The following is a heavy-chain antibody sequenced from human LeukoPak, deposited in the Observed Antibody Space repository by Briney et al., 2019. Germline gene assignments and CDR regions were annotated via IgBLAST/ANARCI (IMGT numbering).Heavy chain of an antibody. D-gene: IGHD3-22*01. CDR2: ISYDGSNK. Sequence: GRSPRLSCAASGLTFNNYGMHWVRQAPGKGLEWVAVISYDGSNKYYADSVKGRFTISRDNSKNTLYLQMNSLRAEDTAVYYCAKDQSSGSTPFDYWGQGTLVTVSS. CDR3: AKDQSSGSTPFDY. J-gene: IGHJ4*02. CDR1: GLTFNNYG. V-gene: IGHV3-30*18.